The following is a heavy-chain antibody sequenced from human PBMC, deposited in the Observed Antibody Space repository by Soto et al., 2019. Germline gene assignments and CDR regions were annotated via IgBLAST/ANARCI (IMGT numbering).Heavy chain of an antibody. J-gene: IGHJ4*02. D-gene: IGHD4-4*01. V-gene: IGHV3-7*01. CDR1: GFTFSSYW. Sequence: GGSLRLSCAASGFTFSSYWMTWVRQAPGKGLEWVANIKQDGSEKYYVDSVKGRFTISRDNAKNSLYLQMNSLRAEDTAVYYCGRDYHYYSILFDYWGQGSLVTVSS. CDR3: GRDYHYYSILFDY. CDR2: IKQDGSEK.